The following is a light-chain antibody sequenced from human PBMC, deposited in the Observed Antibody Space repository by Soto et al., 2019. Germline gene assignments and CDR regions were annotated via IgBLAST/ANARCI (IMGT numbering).Light chain of an antibody. V-gene: IGKV2-24*01. J-gene: IGKJ1*01. CDR2: RVF. CDR1: QSLVHYDGRTY. Sequence: ETVLTQSPLSSPVPLGQPASISCRSSQSLVHYDGRTYLSWLHQRPGQPPRLLIYRVFNRVSGVPDRFTGSGAGTDFTLRISGVQAEDVGIYYCMQAAQFPRTFGQGTKLEIQ. CDR3: MQAAQFPRT.